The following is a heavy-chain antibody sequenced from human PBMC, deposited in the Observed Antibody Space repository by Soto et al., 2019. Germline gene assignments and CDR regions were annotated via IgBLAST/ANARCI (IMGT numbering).Heavy chain of an antibody. D-gene: IGHD3-10*01. CDR3: ARDQYFGSGTSDY. Sequence: QVQLVESGGGVVQPGRSLRLSCAASGFNFGRYGMHWVRQAPGKGLEWVAIIWYDASNEKYADSVKGRFTISRDNSKNTLYLQMSSLRGDDTAVYYCARDQYFGSGTSDYWGQGTLVTVSS. CDR1: GFNFGRYG. CDR2: IWYDASNE. V-gene: IGHV3-33*01. J-gene: IGHJ4*02.